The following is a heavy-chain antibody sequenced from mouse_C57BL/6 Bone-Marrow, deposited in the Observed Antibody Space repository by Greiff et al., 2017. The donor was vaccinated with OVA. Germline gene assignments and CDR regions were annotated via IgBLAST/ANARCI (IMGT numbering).Heavy chain of an antibody. CDR1: GYTFTSYW. V-gene: IGHV1-64*01. CDR2: IHPNSGST. Sequence: QVQLQQSGAELVKPGASVKLSCKASGYTFTSYWMHWVKQRPGQGLEWIGMIHPNSGSTNYNEKFKSKATLTVDKSSSTAYMQLSSLTSEDSAVYYCARSGNSYYDDGGYAMDYWGQGTSVTVSS. CDR3: ARSGNSYYDDGGYAMDY. D-gene: IGHD2-4*01. J-gene: IGHJ4*01.